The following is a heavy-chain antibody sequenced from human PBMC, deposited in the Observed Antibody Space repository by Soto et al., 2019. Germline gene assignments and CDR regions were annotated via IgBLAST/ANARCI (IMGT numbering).Heavy chain of an antibody. D-gene: IGHD3-22*01. Sequence: SEPLSLTCAVFGGSISSSNCWSWVRQPPGKGLEWIGEIYYSGSTNYNPSLKSRVTISVDTSKNQFSLKLSSVTAADTAVYYCARESFYDSGGFHGFDYWGQGTLVTVSS. CDR3: ARESFYDSGGFHGFDY. J-gene: IGHJ4*02. CDR1: GGSISSSNC. V-gene: IGHV4-4*02. CDR2: IYYSGST.